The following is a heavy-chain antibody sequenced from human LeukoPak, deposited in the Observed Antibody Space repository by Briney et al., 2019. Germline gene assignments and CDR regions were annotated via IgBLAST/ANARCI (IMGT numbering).Heavy chain of an antibody. CDR2: VDPEDGET. Sequence: ASVKVSCKVSGYTFTDYYMHLVQQAPGKGLEWMGLVDPEDGETIYAEKFQGRVTITADTSTDTAYMELSSLRSEDTAVYYCATVIAARHFDYWGQGTLVTVSS. V-gene: IGHV1-69-2*01. J-gene: IGHJ4*02. D-gene: IGHD6-6*01. CDR1: GYTFTDYY. CDR3: ATVIAARHFDY.